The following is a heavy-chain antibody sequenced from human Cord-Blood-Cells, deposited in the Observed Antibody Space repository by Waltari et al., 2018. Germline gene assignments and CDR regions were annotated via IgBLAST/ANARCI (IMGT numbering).Heavy chain of an antibody. Sequence: QVQLVESGGGVVQPGRSLRLSCAASGFTFSSYGMHWVRQAPGKGLEWVAVIPYDGSNKYYADSVKGRFTISRDNSKNTLYLQMNSLRAEDTAVYYCAKDRDGDLDYWGQGTLVTVSS. J-gene: IGHJ4*02. CDR2: IPYDGSNK. V-gene: IGHV3-30*18. D-gene: IGHD7-27*01. CDR3: AKDRDGDLDY. CDR1: GFTFSSYG.